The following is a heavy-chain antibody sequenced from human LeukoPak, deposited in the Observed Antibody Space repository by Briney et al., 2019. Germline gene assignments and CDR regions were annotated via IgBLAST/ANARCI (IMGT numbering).Heavy chain of an antibody. Sequence: SETLSLTCAVYGGSFSGYYWSWIRQPPGKGLEWIGEINHSGSTNYNPSLKSRVTISVDKSKNQFSLKLSSVTAADTAVYYCARDGYGGHFDYWGQGTLVTVSS. J-gene: IGHJ4*02. CDR3: ARDGYGGHFDY. V-gene: IGHV4-34*01. CDR2: INHSGST. D-gene: IGHD4-23*01. CDR1: GGSFSGYY.